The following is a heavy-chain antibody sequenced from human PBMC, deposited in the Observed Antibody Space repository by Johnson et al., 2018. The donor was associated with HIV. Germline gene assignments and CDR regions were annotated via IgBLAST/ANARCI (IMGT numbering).Heavy chain of an antibody. V-gene: IGHV3-30*04. CDR3: AKDAAAAALRAFDN. CDR2: ISYDGTNK. J-gene: IGHJ3*02. Sequence: QMLLVESGGGVVQPGRSLRLSCAASGFTFSSYAMHWVRQAPGKGLEWVAVISYDGTNKHYADSVKGRFTISRDNSKNTLFLQMNSLRAEDTAVYYCAKDAAAAALRAFDNWGQGTMVTVSS. D-gene: IGHD6-13*01. CDR1: GFTFSSYA.